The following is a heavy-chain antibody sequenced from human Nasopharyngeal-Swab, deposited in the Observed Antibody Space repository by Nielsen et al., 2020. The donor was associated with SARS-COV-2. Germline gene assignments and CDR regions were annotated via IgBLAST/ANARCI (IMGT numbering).Heavy chain of an antibody. Sequence: SETLSLTCAVSGDSISTGRYSWDWIRQPPGKGLEWIGRIYYSGTTYYNPSPKSRVTISVDTSKNQFSLKLNSATAADTAVYYCARWSSWYNWLDPWGQGTQVIVSS. J-gene: IGHJ5*02. CDR1: GDSISTGRYS. V-gene: IGHV4-39*01. CDR3: ARWSSWYNWLDP. D-gene: IGHD6-13*01. CDR2: IYYSGTT.